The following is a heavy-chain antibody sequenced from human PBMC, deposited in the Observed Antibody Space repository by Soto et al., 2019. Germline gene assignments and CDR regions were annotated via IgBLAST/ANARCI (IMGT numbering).Heavy chain of an antibody. J-gene: IGHJ4*01. CDR1: GGSINSGGYS. Sequence: SETLSLTCTVSGGSINSGGYSWTWIRQPPGKGLEWIGFIYHTGTTYYNPSLKSRVTISVDRSKNQFSLKLNSVTAADTAVYYCARGALHWGQGTLVTVSS. V-gene: IGHV4-30-2*01. CDR2: IYHTGTT. CDR3: ARGALH.